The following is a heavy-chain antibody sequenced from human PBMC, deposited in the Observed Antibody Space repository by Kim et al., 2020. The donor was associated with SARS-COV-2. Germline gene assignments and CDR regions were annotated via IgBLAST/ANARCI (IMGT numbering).Heavy chain of an antibody. CDR2: IYYRGNA. Sequence: IYYRGNANYNPSLKSRVTMSVDTSKNEISLKMTSVTAADTAVYYCTRRYDYWGQGTLVTVSS. V-gene: IGHV4-59*01. CDR3: TRRYDY. J-gene: IGHJ4*02.